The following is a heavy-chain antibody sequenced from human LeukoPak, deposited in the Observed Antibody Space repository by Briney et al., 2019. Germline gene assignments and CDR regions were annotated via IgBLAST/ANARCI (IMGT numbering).Heavy chain of an antibody. CDR1: GFTFSSYW. CDR2: INNDASST. Sequence: PGGSLRLSCVASGFTFSSYWMHWVRQAPGKGLVWVSRINNDASSTNYADSVKGRFTISRDNAKNTLYLQMNSLRTEDTAVYYCASVTVLGKRNAFDNWGQGIMVTVSS. D-gene: IGHD7-27*01. CDR3: ASVTVLGKRNAFDN. J-gene: IGHJ3*02. V-gene: IGHV3-74*01.